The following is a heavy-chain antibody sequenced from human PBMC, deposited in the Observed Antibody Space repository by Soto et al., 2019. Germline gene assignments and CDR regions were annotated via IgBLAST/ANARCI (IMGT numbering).Heavy chain of an antibody. CDR2: IWHDGSYQ. CDR1: GFTFSGYG. Sequence: GGSLRLSCAASGFTFSGYGMHWVRQAPGKGLEWVAIIWHDGSYQYYADSVRGRFTISRDNSRNMLFLQMNSLRAEDTAVYYCARDSYMPTIVVRFDHWGHGTLVTVSS. V-gene: IGHV3-33*01. D-gene: IGHD3-22*01. CDR3: ARDSYMPTIVVRFDH. J-gene: IGHJ4*01.